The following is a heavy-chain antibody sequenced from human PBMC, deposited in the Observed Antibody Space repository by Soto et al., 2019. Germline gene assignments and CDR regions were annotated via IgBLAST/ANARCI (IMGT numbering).Heavy chain of an antibody. D-gene: IGHD6-13*01. J-gene: IGHJ6*02. CDR2: ISSSSSYI. CDR1: GFTFSSYS. V-gene: IGHV3-21*01. CDR3: AREGWNIGGIAAAGTDYYYGMDV. Sequence: GGSLRLSCAASGFTFSSYSMNWVRQAPGKGLEWVSSISSSSSYIYYADSVKGRFTISRDNAKNSLYLQMNSLRAEDTAVYYCAREGWNIGGIAAAGTDYYYGMDVWGQGTTVTVSS.